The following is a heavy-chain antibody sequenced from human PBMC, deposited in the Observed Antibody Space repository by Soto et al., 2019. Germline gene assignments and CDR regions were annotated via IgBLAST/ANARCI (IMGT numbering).Heavy chain of an antibody. CDR1: GGTFSSYP. Sequence: QVQLVQSGAEVKKPGSSVKVSCEASGGTFSSYPINWVRQAPGQGLEWMGVIIPFFGTSNYAQKFQGRVTITADDSTSTDYMELRSLRSEDTAVYYCARVGHITNYGMAVWGQGTTVTVSS. D-gene: IGHD1-26*01. CDR3: ARVGHITNYGMAV. V-gene: IGHV1-69*01. J-gene: IGHJ6*02. CDR2: IIPFFGTS.